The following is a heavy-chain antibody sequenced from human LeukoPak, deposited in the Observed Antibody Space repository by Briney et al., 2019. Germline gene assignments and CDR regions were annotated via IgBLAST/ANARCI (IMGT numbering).Heavy chain of an antibody. CDR2: ILYSGIT. Sequence: SETLSLTCTVSGGSISSYYWSWIRQPPGKGLEWIGYILYSGITNSNPSLKSRVNISLDTSNNRISLKLTSVTAADTAVYFCARMGGYSGYATHWGQGILVTVSS. D-gene: IGHD5-12*01. V-gene: IGHV4-59*08. CDR3: ARMGGYSGYATH. J-gene: IGHJ4*02. CDR1: GGSISSYY.